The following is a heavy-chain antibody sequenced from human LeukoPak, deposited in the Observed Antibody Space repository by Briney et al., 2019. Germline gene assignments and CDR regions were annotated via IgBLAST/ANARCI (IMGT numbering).Heavy chain of an antibody. D-gene: IGHD4-17*01. CDR3: AKRVTRSPHKYYYYGMDV. J-gene: IGHJ6*02. CDR1: GFTFSSYA. V-gene: IGHV3-23*01. CDR2: ISGSGGST. Sequence: GGSLRLSCAASGFTFSSYAMSWVRQAPGKGLEWVSAISGSGGSTYYADSVKGRLTISRDNSKNTLYLQMNSLRAEDTAVYYCAKRVTRSPHKYYYYGMDVWGQGTTVTVSS.